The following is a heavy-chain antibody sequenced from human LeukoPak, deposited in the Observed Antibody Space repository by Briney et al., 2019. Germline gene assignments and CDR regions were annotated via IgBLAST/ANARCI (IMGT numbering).Heavy chain of an antibody. D-gene: IGHD4-11*01. Sequence: ASVKVSCKASGYTFTRYYMHWVRQAPGQGLEWMGMINPSGGDTTYAQKLQGRVTMTRDTSTSTVYMELSSLRSEDTAVYYCARDPELSNSMFDSWGQGTLVTVSS. J-gene: IGHJ4*02. V-gene: IGHV1-46*01. CDR2: INPSGGDT. CDR3: ARDPELSNSMFDS. CDR1: GYTFTRYY.